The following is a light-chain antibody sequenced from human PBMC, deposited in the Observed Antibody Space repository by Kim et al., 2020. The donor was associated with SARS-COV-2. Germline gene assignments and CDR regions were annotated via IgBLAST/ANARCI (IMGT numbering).Light chain of an antibody. Sequence: PGTTARITCGGNNIGSKSVHWYKQKPGRAPVLVIYHDSDRPSGIPERFSGSNSGNTATLTISRVEAGDEADYYCQVWDSYSDHPYVFGTGTKVTVL. CDR3: QVWDSYSDHPYV. V-gene: IGLV3-21*04. CDR2: HDS. CDR1: NIGSKS. J-gene: IGLJ1*01.